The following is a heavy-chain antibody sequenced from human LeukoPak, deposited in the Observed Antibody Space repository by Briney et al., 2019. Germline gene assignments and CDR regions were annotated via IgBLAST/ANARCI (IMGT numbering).Heavy chain of an antibody. V-gene: IGHV3-21*01. CDR2: ISSSSSYI. D-gene: IGHD5-12*01. Sequence: HPGGSLRLSCAASGFTFSSYSMNWVRQAPGKGLEWVSSISSSSSYIYYADSVKGRFTISRDNAKNSLYLQMNSLRAEDTAVYYCARGALAAGGYSGYDLDYWGQGTLVTVSS. J-gene: IGHJ4*02. CDR3: ARGALAAGGYSGYDLDY. CDR1: GFTFSSYS.